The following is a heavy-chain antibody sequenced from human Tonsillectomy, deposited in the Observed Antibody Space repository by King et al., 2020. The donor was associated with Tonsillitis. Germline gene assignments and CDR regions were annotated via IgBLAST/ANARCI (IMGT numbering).Heavy chain of an antibody. CDR3: ARNKDSSSWFSHYYYGMDV. V-gene: IGHV1-18*01. Sequence: VQLVESGAEVKKPGASVKVSCTASGCTFTSYGISWVRQAPGQGLEWMGWISAYNGNTNYAQKLQGRVTMTTDTSTSTAYMELRSLRSDDTAGYYCARNKDSSSWFSHYYYGMDVWGQGTTVTVSS. J-gene: IGHJ6*02. D-gene: IGHD6-13*01. CDR1: GCTFTSYG. CDR2: ISAYNGNT.